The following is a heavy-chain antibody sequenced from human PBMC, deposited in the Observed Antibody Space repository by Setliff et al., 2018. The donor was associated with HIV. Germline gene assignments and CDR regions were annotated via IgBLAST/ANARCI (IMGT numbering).Heavy chain of an antibody. CDR2: INPHSGGT. CDR1: GYTFTDYY. Sequence: ASVKVSCKASGYTFTDYYMHWVRQAPGQGLEWMGWINPHSGGTEYAQKFQGRVTMTRDTSISTAYMELSRLRSDDTAVYFCARVFYYGSGSRYESNFDSWGQGTLVTVSS. V-gene: IGHV1-2*02. J-gene: IGHJ5*01. CDR3: ARVFYYGSGSRYESNFDS. D-gene: IGHD3-10*01.